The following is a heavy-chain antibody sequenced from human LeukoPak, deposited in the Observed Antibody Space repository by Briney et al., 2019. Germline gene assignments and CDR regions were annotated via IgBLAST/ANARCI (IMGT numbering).Heavy chain of an antibody. Sequence: ASVKVSCKASGYTITSHAINWERHANGQGREWVGWFNPIIDGTNYAQTSQGRGTMTTDTPISTAYMGLSRQRSDGTGVYYCARVRSHFEGWKDAVDIWGQGTMVTVSS. J-gene: IGHJ3*02. CDR1: GYTITSHA. D-gene: IGHD1-1*01. CDR2: FNPIIDGT. V-gene: IGHV1-2*02. CDR3: ARVRSHFEGWKDAVDI.